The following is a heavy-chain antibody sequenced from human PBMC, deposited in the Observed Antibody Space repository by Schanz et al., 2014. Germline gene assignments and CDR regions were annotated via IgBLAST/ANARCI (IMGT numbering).Heavy chain of an antibody. CDR2: ISWGGSTT. CDR1: GFTFSSYT. V-gene: IGHV3-48*02. D-gene: IGHD4-17*01. CDR3: ARDKYDYGAPRNSDS. Sequence: EVQLLESGGGLVQPGGSLRLSCAASGFTFSSYTFNWVRRAPGKGLEGISYISWGGSTTYYADSVKGRFTISRDDAKSSLYLQMNSLRDGDTAVYYCARDKYDYGAPRNSDSWGQGTLVTVSS. J-gene: IGHJ4*02.